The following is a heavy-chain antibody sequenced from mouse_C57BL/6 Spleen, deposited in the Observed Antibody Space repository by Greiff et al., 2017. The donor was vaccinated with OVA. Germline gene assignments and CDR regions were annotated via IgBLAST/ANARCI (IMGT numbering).Heavy chain of an antibody. D-gene: IGHD1-1*01. CDR3: ARGVVAYYFDY. Sequence: QVQLKQPGAELVKPGASVKLSCKASGYTFTSYWMHWVKQRPGQGLEWIGMIHPNSGSTNYNEKFKSKATLTVDKSSSTAYMQLSSLTSEDSAVYYCARGVVAYYFDYWGQGTTLTVSS. CDR2: IHPNSGST. CDR1: GYTFTSYW. J-gene: IGHJ2*01. V-gene: IGHV1-64*01.